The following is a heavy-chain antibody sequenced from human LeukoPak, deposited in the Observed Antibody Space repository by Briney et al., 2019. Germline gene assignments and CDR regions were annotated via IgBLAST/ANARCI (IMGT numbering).Heavy chain of an antibody. Sequence: ASVEVSCKASGYTFTGYYMHWVRQAPGQGLEWMGWINPNSGGTNYAQKFQGRVTMTRDTSISTAYMELSRLRSDDTAVYYCARVIPYYYGSGSSDRPYYFDYWGQGTLVTVSS. CDR2: INPNSGGT. D-gene: IGHD3-10*01. J-gene: IGHJ4*02. V-gene: IGHV1-2*02. CDR3: ARVIPYYYGSGSSDRPYYFDY. CDR1: GYTFTGYY.